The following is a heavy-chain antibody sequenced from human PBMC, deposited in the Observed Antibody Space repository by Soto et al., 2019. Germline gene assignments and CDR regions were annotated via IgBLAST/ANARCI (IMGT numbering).Heavy chain of an antibody. CDR1: GYSFTSYG. Sequence: QVQLVQSGAEVKKPGASVKVSCKASGYSFTSYGISWVRQAPGQGLEWMGWISAYNCKTNYAQKLQGRVTMTTDTSSSTAYLELRLLRSDDTAVYYSARDNGFGMSDVWVQGTTVTVAS. CDR2: ISAYNCKT. D-gene: IGHD3-10*01. J-gene: IGHJ6*02. V-gene: IGHV1-18*01. CDR3: ARDNGFGMSDV.